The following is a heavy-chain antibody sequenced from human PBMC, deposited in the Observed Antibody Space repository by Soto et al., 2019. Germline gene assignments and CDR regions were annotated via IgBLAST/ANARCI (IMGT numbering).Heavy chain of an antibody. CDR3: ARSLYGDLTNFDY. CDR2: ISYDGSNQ. D-gene: IGHD4-17*01. CDR1: GFTFSNYA. J-gene: IGHJ4*02. Sequence: GGSLRLSCAASGFTFSNYAIRWVRQAPGKGLEWVALISYDGSNQYYADSVKGRFTISRDNSKNTMYLQMNSLRTDDMAVYYCARSLYGDLTNFDYWGQGTLVTVSS. V-gene: IGHV3-30-3*01.